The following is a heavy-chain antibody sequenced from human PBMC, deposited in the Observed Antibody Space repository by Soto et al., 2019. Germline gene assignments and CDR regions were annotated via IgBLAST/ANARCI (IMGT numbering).Heavy chain of an antibody. CDR1: GDAFASCC. CDR3: ATWVDYGDFEGFDF. CDR2: VDPNGGGS. D-gene: IGHD4-17*01. J-gene: IGHJ4*02. V-gene: IGHV1-2*04. Sequence: ASVKVSWKACGDAFASCCSSWVRQAPGQGLEWMGWVDPNGGGSNSAQKFQGSVTMTWDTSITTAYLDLTRLTTNDTATYFCATWVDYGDFEGFDFWGQGTLVTVSS.